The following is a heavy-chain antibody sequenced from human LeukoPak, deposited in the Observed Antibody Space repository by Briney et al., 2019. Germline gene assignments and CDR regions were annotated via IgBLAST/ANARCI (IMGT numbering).Heavy chain of an antibody. V-gene: IGHV3-15*01. Sequence: GGSLRLSCAASGFTFNNAWMNWGRQAPGKGLEWVGRIKSKTDGGTTEYAAPVRGRFTISRDDSRNTLHLQMNSLKTEDTAVYYCTTLQMYYYDSSGYYFFDYWGQGTLVTVSS. CDR3: TTLQMYYYDSSGYYFFDY. CDR1: GFTFNNAW. CDR2: IKSKTDGGTT. J-gene: IGHJ4*02. D-gene: IGHD3-22*01.